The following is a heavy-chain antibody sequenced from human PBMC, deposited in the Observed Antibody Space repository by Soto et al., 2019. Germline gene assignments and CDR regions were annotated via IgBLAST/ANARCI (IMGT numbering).Heavy chain of an antibody. CDR1: GFTCSYYW. CDR3: ARGDRGAFDL. CDR2: IHSDGSST. V-gene: IGHV3-74*01. Sequence: EVQLVESGGGLVQPGESLRLSCAASGFTCSYYWMHWVRQAPGKGLVWVSRIHSDGSSTTYADSVKGRFTISRDNARKTPYLQMNSPRAEDTAVDYCARGDRGAFDLWGQGTVVTVSS. J-gene: IGHJ3*01. D-gene: IGHD3-16*01.